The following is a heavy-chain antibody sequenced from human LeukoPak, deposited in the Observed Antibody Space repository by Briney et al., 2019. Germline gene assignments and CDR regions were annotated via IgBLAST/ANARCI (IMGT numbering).Heavy chain of an antibody. CDR1: GFTFSDYY. V-gene: IGHV3-23*01. J-gene: IGHJ4*02. CDR2: ISGSGDST. D-gene: IGHD3-22*01. Sequence: GGSLRLSCAASGFTFSDYYMSWIRQAPGKGLEWVSGISGSGDSTYYADSVKGLFTISRDNSKNTLYLQMISLRADDTASYYCAKGSSSFYYDSSGYYDLTFDYWGQGTLVTVSS. CDR3: AKGSSSFYYDSSGYYDLTFDY.